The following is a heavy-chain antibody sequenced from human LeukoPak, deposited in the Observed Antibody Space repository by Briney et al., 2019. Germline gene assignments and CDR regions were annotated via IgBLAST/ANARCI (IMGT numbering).Heavy chain of an antibody. J-gene: IGHJ4*02. D-gene: IGHD2-21*02. CDR1: GGTFSAYW. CDR2: INEDGSVK. CDR3: AKVPRDSDCY. V-gene: IGHV3-7*01. Sequence: GGSLRLSCAVSGGTFSAYWMAWVRQSPGKGLEWVAEINEDGSVKYYVDSMKGRFTISRDNAKNSLYLQMNSLGAEDTAVYYCAKVPRDSDCYWGQGKLVTVSS.